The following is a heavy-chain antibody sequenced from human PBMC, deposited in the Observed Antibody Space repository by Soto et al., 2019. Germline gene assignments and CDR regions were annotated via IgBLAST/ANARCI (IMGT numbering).Heavy chain of an antibody. V-gene: IGHV3-33*01. CDR1: GFTFSSYG. CDR2: IWYDGSNK. D-gene: IGHD3-16*02. CDR3: ARDPGDYVWGSYRLLNYFDY. J-gene: IGHJ4*02. Sequence: GGSLRLSCAASGFTFSSYGMHWVRQAPGKGLEWVAVIWYDGSNKYYADSVKGRFTISRDNSKNTRYLQMNSLRAEDTAVYYCARDPGDYVWGSYRLLNYFDYWGQGTLVTVSS.